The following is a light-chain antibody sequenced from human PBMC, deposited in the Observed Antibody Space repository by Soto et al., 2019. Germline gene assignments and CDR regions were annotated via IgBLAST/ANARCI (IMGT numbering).Light chain of an antibody. J-gene: IGKJ2*01. Sequence: IVLTQSPGTLSLSPGERATLSCRASQTITNNYLAWYQQKPGQPPSVLIYGASTRATSVPERFGGSGSGTYFTLNIFRLEPEDSAVVYCQHYCYSPYTCGQGSKLDIK. CDR3: QHYCYSPYT. CDR1: QTITNNY. CDR2: GAS. V-gene: IGKV3-20*01.